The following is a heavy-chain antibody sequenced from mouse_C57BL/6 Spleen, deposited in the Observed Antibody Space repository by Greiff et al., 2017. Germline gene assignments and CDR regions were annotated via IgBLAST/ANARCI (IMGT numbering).Heavy chain of an antibody. V-gene: IGHV1-54*01. CDR2: INPGSGGT. J-gene: IGHJ2*01. CDR3: ARTATVVYLDY. Sequence: QVQLQQSGAELVRPGTSVKVSCKASGYAFTNYLIEWVKQRPGQGLEWIGVINPGSGGTNYNEKFKGKETLTADKSSSTAYMQLSSLTSEDSAVYFCARTATVVYLDYWGQGTTLTVSS. CDR1: GYAFTNYL. D-gene: IGHD1-1*01.